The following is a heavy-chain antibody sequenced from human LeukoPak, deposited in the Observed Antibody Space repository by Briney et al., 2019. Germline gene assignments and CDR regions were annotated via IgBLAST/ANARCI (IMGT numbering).Heavy chain of an antibody. CDR2: ISGSGGST. CDR3: ARGYDILTGYLGGDY. Sequence: GGSLRLSCAASGFTFSSYAMSWVRQAPGKGLEWVSAISGSGGSTYYADSVKGRFTISRDNSKNTLYLQMNSLRAEDTAVYYCARGYDILTGYLGGDYWGQGTLVTVS. D-gene: IGHD3-9*01. V-gene: IGHV3-23*01. CDR1: GFTFSSYA. J-gene: IGHJ4*02.